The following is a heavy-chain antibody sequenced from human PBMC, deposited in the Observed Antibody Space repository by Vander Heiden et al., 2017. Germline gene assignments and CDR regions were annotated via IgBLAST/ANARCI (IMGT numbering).Heavy chain of an antibody. CDR3: ARHDTGSRDWIDYYYGSGRGRFDP. V-gene: IGHV4-39*01. Sequence: QLQLQESGPGLVKPSETLSLTCTVSGGSISSSSYYWGWIRQPPGKGLEWIGSIYYIGSTYYNPSLKSRVTISVDTSKNQFSLKLSSVTAADTAVYYCARHDTGSRDWIDYYYGSGRGRFDPWGQGTLVTVSS. CDR2: IYYIGST. CDR1: GGSISSSSYY. J-gene: IGHJ5*02. D-gene: IGHD3-10*01.